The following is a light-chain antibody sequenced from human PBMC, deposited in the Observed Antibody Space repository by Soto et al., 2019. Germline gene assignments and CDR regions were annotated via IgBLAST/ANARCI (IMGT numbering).Light chain of an antibody. CDR3: QQRSVWPLT. CDR1: QSVSSY. J-gene: IGKJ4*01. V-gene: IGKV3-11*01. CDR2: DAS. Sequence: EIVLTQSPTTLSLSPGERATLSCRASQSVSSYFAWYQQKPGQAPRLLIYDASTRAAGIPARFSGSGSGTYFTLTISSLEPEDFAVYYCQQRSVWPLTFGGGTKVEIK.